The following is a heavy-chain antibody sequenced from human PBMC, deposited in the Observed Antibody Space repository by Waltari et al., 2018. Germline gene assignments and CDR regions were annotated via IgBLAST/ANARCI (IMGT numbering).Heavy chain of an antibody. D-gene: IGHD2-2*01. CDR3: ARGGARAYCSSTSCNQAFDI. J-gene: IGHJ3*02. CDR1: GYTFTGYY. CDR2: INPNSGGT. Sequence: QVQLVQSGAEVKKPGASVKVSCKASGYTFTGYYMHWVRQAPGQGLAWMGRINPNSGGTNYAQKFQGRVTMTRETSISTAYMELSRLRSDDTAVYYCARGGARAYCSSTSCNQAFDIWGQGTMVTVSS. V-gene: IGHV1-2*06.